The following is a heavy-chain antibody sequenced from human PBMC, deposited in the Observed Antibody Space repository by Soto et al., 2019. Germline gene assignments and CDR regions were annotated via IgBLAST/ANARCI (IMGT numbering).Heavy chain of an antibody. V-gene: IGHV4-34*01. Sequence: QVQLQQWGAGLLKPLETLSLTCAVYGGSFSGYYWSWIRQPPGKGLEWIGEINHSGSTNYNPSLKSRVTISVDTSKNQFSLKLSSVTAADTAVYYCARPRYYDILTGSSGAFDIWGQGTMVTVSS. D-gene: IGHD3-9*01. CDR1: GGSFSGYY. CDR2: INHSGST. J-gene: IGHJ3*02. CDR3: ARPRYYDILTGSSGAFDI.